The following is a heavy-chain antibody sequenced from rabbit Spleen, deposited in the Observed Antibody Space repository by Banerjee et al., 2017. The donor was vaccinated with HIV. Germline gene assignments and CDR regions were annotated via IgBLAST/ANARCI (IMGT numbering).Heavy chain of an antibody. D-gene: IGHD7-1*01. J-gene: IGHJ4*01. CDR3: ARFYAGYGDFGYAAM. V-gene: IGHV1S40*01. CDR1: GFSFSAGYY. CDR2: IHGGISKNI. Sequence: QSLEESGGDLVKPGASLTLTCTASGFSFSAGYYMCWVRQAPGKGLEWIACIHGGISKNIYYASWAKGRFTISKTSSTTVTLQMTSLTTADTATYFCARFYAGYGDFGYAAMWGQGTLVTVS.